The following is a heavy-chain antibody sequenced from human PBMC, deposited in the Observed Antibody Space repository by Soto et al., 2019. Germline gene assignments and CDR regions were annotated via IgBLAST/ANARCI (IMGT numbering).Heavy chain of an antibody. J-gene: IGHJ4*02. D-gene: IGHD6-19*01. CDR1: GGTFSCYS. Sequence: SVKASCKASGGTFSCYSISWVRQSPGQGLEWMGRIIPILGITNYAQKFQGRVTITADKSTSTAYMELSSLRSEDTAVYYCATKWLLRYGSGSYYFDYWGQGTLVTVSS. CDR3: ATKWLLRYGSGSYYFDY. V-gene: IGHV1-69*02. CDR2: IIPILGIT.